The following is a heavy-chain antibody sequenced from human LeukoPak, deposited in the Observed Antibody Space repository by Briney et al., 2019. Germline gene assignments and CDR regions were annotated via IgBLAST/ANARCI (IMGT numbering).Heavy chain of an antibody. V-gene: IGHV4-59*08. D-gene: IGHD6-19*01. CDR2: IYYSGRS. CDR1: GGSISNF. J-gene: IGHJ4*02. Sequence: SETLSLTCSVSGGSISNFWSWIRQPPGKGLGWIGYIYYSGRSNSNPSLKSRVTISVDTSKNQFSLKLSSVTAADTAVYYCARHFTSSGWFYFDYWGQGTLVTVSS. CDR3: ARHFTSSGWFYFDY.